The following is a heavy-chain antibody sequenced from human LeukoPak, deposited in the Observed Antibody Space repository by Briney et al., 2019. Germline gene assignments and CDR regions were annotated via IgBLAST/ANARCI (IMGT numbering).Heavy chain of an antibody. CDR2: IYPGDSDT. CDR1: GYSFTSYW. V-gene: IGHV5-51*01. J-gene: IGHJ3*02. Sequence: GESLKISCKGSGYSFTSYWTGWVRQMPGKDLEWMGIIYPGDSDTRYSPSFPGQVTISADTSISTAYLQWSSLKASDTAMYYCARWLGGYSGYDYLMSAFDIWGQGTMVTVSS. CDR3: ARWLGGYSGYDYLMSAFDI. D-gene: IGHD5-12*01.